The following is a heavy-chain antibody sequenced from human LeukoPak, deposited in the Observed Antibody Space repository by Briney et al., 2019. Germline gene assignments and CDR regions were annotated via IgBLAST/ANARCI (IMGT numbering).Heavy chain of an antibody. Sequence: ASVKVSCKASGYTFTSYGISWVRQAPGQGLEWMGWISTYNGNTNYAQKLQGRVTVTTDTSTSTAYMELRSLISDDTAVYYCARDIGASAWDRLGYYWGQGTLVTVSS. V-gene: IGHV1-18*01. J-gene: IGHJ4*02. CDR1: GYTFTSYG. CDR3: ARDIGASAWDRLGYY. D-gene: IGHD6-19*01. CDR2: ISTYNGNT.